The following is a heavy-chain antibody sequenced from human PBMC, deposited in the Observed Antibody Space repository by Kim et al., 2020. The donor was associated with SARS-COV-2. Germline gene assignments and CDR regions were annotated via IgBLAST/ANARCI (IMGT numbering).Heavy chain of an antibody. CDR2: IYHSGSN. CDR1: GYSISSGYY. V-gene: IGHV4-38-2*02. Sequence: SETLSLTCTVSGYSISSGYYWGWIRQPPGKGLEWIGRIYHSGSNYYNPSLKSRVTISVDTSKNQFSLKLSSVTAADTAVYYCAREGIVVVPAAMFYSLGGVDYWCQGTLVTVSS. D-gene: IGHD2-2*01. J-gene: IGHJ4*02. CDR3: AREGIVVVPAAMFYSLGGVDY.